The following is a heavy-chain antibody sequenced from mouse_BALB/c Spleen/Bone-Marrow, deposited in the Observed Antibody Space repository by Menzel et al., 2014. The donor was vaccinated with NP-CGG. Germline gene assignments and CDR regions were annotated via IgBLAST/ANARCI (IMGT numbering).Heavy chain of an antibody. CDR2: IYPGDGDT. V-gene: IGHV1-80*01. J-gene: IGHJ2*01. CDR1: GYAFSVYW. CDR3: ARGGISVDY. Sequence: VQGVESGAELVRPGSSVKISCKASGYAFSVYWMNWVKQRPGQGLGWIGQIYPGDGDTNYNGKFKGRATLTADKSSNTAYMQLSSLTSEDSAVYFCARGGISVDYWGQGTTLTVSS.